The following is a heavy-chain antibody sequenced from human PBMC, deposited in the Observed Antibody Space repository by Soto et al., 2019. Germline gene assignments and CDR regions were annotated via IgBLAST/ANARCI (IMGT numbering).Heavy chain of an antibody. CDR2: IYYSGST. J-gene: IGHJ6*02. D-gene: IGHD5-18*01. CDR1: GGSISSSSYY. Sequence: QLQLQESGPGLVKPSETLSLTCTVSGGSISSSSYYWGWIRQPPGKGLEWIGSIYYSGSTYYNPSLKSRVTISVDPSKNQFSLQLSSVTAADTAVYYCACIFSGGYGYGFYYYGMDVWGQGTTVTVSS. CDR3: ACIFSGGYGYGFYYYGMDV. V-gene: IGHV4-39*01.